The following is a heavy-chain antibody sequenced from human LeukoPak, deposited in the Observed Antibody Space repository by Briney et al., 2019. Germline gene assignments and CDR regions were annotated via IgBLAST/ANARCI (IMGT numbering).Heavy chain of an antibody. CDR3: ARGWQWLVQGFNY. D-gene: IGHD6-19*01. Sequence: ASVKVSCKGSGYTLSNHAFSWVRQAPGQGLEWMGGIIPIFGTANYAQKFQGRVTITADESTSTAYMELSSLRSEDTAVYYCARGWQWLVQGFNYWGQGTLVTVSS. J-gene: IGHJ4*02. V-gene: IGHV1-69*13. CDR1: GYTLSNHA. CDR2: IIPIFGTA.